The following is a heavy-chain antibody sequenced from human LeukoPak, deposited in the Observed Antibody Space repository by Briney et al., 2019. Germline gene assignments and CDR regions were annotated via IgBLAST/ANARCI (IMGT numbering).Heavy chain of an antibody. V-gene: IGHV3-33*01. J-gene: IGHJ6*02. D-gene: IGHD3-9*01. CDR3: ARDQDDILTGYYNRWVYGMDV. CDR1: GFTFSTYG. CDR2: IWYDGSNK. Sequence: PGGSLRLSCEASGFTFSTYGMHWVRQAPGKGLEWVAVIWYDGSNKNYADSVKGRFTISRDNSKNTLYLQMNSLRAEDTAVYYCARDQDDILTGYYNRWVYGMDVWGQGTTVTVSS.